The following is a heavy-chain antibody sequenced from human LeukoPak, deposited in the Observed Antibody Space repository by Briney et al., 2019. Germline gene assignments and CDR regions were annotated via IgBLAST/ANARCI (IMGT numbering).Heavy chain of an antibody. V-gene: IGHV4-34*01. CDR2: IYYSGST. Sequence: KPSETLSLTCAVYGGSFSGYYWSWIRQPPGKGLEWIGSIYYSGSTYYNPSLKSRVTISVDTSKNQFSLKLSSVTAADTAVYYCARGHDYGDYLFDPWGQGTLVTVSS. CDR1: GGSFSGYY. CDR3: ARGHDYGDYLFDP. J-gene: IGHJ5*02. D-gene: IGHD4-17*01.